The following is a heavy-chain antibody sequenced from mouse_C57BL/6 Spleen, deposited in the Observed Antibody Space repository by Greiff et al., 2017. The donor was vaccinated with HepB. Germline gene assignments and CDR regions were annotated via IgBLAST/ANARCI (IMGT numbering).Heavy chain of an antibody. V-gene: IGHV1-82*01. Sequence: VKLQQSGPELVQPGASVKISCKASGYAFSSSWMNWVMQRPGKGLEWIGRIYPGDGDTNYNGKFKGKATLTADKSSSTAYMQRSSLTSEDSAVYFCARSGRAWFAYWGQGTLVTVSA. J-gene: IGHJ3*01. CDR1: GYAFSSSW. CDR2: IYPGDGDT. D-gene: IGHD3-1*01. CDR3: ARSGRAWFAY.